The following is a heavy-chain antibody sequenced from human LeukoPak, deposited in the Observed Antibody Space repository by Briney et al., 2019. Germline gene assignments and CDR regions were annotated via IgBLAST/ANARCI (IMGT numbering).Heavy chain of an antibody. CDR1: GYIFTHNW. D-gene: IGHD3-10*01. J-gene: IGHJ4*02. V-gene: IGHV5-51*01. CDR3: ARQTRDGSGSRGYSFDF. Sequence: HGESLNISCKGSGYIFTHNWIGWVRQMPGEGLEWMGIIYPGDSDTRYSPSFEGQVTISVDKSISTAYLQWSSLKASDTAMYYCARQTRDGSGSRGYSFDFWGQGTLVTVSS. CDR2: IYPGDSDT.